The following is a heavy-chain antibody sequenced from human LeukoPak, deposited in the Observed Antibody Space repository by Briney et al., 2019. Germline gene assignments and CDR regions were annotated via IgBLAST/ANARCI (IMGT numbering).Heavy chain of an antibody. Sequence: GGPLRLSCAASGITFSSYAMSWVRQAPGKGLEWVSGISGSGGSTYYADSVKGRFTISRDNSKNTLYLQMNSLRAEDTAVYYCAKLGYGGNSWFDYWGQGTLVTVSS. J-gene: IGHJ4*02. CDR2: ISGSGGST. D-gene: IGHD4-23*01. V-gene: IGHV3-23*01. CDR1: GITFSSYA. CDR3: AKLGYGGNSWFDY.